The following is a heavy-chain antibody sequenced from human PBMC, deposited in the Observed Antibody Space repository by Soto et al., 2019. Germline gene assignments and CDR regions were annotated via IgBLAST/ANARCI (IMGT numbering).Heavy chain of an antibody. Sequence: VASVKVSCKASGYTFTSYAMHWVRQAPGQRLEWMGWINAGNGNTKYSQKFQGRVTITRDTSASTAYMELSSLRSEDTAVYYCVRVAGGGGYFDYWGQGTLVTVSS. CDR1: GYTFTSYA. J-gene: IGHJ4*02. CDR2: INAGNGNT. V-gene: IGHV1-3*01. CDR3: VRVAGGGGYFDY. D-gene: IGHD6-19*01.